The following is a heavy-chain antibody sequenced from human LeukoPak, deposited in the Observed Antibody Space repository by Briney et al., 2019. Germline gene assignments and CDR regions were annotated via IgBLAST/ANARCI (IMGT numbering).Heavy chain of an antibody. CDR2: IYYSGST. V-gene: IGHV4-38-2*02. Sequence: IPSETLSLTCTVSGYSISSGYYWGWIRQPPGKGLEWIGSIYYSGSTYYNPSLKSRVTISVDTSKNQFSLKLSSVTAADTAVYYCARDGPLGYWGQGTLVTVSS. CDR1: GYSISSGYY. CDR3: ARDGPLGY. J-gene: IGHJ4*02. D-gene: IGHD3-16*01.